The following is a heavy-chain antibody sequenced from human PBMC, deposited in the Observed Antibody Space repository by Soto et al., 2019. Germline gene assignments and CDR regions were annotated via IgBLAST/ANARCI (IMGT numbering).Heavy chain of an antibody. CDR1: GYTLTELS. J-gene: IGHJ4*02. CDR3: ASTWRPEKLPFDY. Sequence: XSVKVSCKVSGYTLTELSMHWVRQAPGKGLEWMGGFDPEDGETIYSQKFQGRATMTEDTSTDTAYMELSSLRSEDTAVYYCASTWRPEKLPFDYWGQGTLVTVSS. CDR2: FDPEDGET. V-gene: IGHV1-24*01.